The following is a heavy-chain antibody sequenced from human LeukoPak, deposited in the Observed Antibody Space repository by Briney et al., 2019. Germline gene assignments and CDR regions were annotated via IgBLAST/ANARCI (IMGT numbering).Heavy chain of an antibody. J-gene: IGHJ4*02. CDR2: ILADGSIQ. CDR3: ARVQGGGFRTADF. V-gene: IGHV3-30*03. CDR1: GFTFSSYS. Sequence: GGSLRLSCAASGFTFSSYSMNWVRQAPGKGLDWVAVILADGSIQHYADSVKGRFTITRDNSRNTVLLQMNSLRGEDTAIYYCARVQGGGFRTADFWGQGTVVTVSS. D-gene: IGHD3-10*01.